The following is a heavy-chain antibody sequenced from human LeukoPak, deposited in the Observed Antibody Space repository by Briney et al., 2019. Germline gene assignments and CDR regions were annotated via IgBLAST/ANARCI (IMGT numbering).Heavy chain of an antibody. V-gene: IGHV3-73*01. CDR3: TRDSGTYNWLDP. D-gene: IGHD1-26*01. CDR2: IDKEANFYAT. Sequence: PGGSLRLSCAASGFTFSGSAIHWVRQSSGKGLEWVGQIDKEANFYATTYAESVKGRFSISRDDSKNTAYLQMSSLKTEDTALYYCTRDSGTYNWLDPWGQRTLVTVSS. CDR1: GFTFSGSA. J-gene: IGHJ5*02.